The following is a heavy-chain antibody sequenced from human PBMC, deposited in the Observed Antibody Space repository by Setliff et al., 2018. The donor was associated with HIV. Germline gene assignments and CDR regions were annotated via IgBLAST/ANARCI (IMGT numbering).Heavy chain of an antibody. CDR3: ARDPGYKSSWYGAFVI. CDR1: GDAFTDYY. J-gene: IGHJ3*02. CDR2: INPNSGGT. D-gene: IGHD6-13*01. Sequence: ASVKVSCKASGDAFTDYYIHWVRQAPGQGLEWMGWINPNSGGTNYAQKFQGRVTMTRDTSISTAFMDLSRLRSDDTAVYYWARDPGYKSSWYGAFVIWGQGTMVTVSS. V-gene: IGHV1-2*02.